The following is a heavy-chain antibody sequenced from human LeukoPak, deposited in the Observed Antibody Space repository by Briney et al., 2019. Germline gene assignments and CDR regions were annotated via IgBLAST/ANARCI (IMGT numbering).Heavy chain of an antibody. CDR1: GFTVSSND. Sequence: GGSLRLSCAASGFTVSSNDMSWVRQAPGKGLEWVSVIYSGGRTFYADSVKGRFTISRDNSKNTLYLQMNSLRAEDTAVYYCARDDYGDYGMDVWGQGTTVTVSS. CDR3: ARDDYGDYGMDV. J-gene: IGHJ6*02. V-gene: IGHV3-53*01. CDR2: IYSGGRT. D-gene: IGHD4-17*01.